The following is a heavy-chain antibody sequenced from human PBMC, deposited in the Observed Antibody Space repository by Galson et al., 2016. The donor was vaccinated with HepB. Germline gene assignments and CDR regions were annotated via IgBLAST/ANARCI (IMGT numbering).Heavy chain of an antibody. CDR1: GDIFNTFA. Sequence: SVKVSCKASGDIFNTFAFSWVRQAPGQGLEWIGGIIPIFGRSYYTQKFQDRVTITADDSASTVYMELSSLRSEDSAVYYCAVKWDIAPIGVIISNYYMDVWGTGTTVTVSS. CDR3: AVKWDIAPIGVIISNYYMDV. CDR2: IIPIFGRS. V-gene: IGHV1-69*13. D-gene: IGHD3-10*01. J-gene: IGHJ6*03.